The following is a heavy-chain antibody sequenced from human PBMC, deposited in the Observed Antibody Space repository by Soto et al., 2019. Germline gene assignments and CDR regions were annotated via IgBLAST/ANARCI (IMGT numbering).Heavy chain of an antibody. CDR3: AHRLPPPAGFYFDY. CDR2: IYSNDDK. D-gene: IGHD2-2*01. J-gene: IGHJ4*02. V-gene: IGHV2-5*01. Sequence: QITLKESGPTLVKSTQALTLTCTFSGFSLSTSGVGVGWIRQPPGKALEWLALIYSNDDKRYSPSLKSRLTVTKDTSKNQVVLTMTNMDPVDTATYYCAHRLPPPAGFYFDYWGQGTMVTVSS. CDR1: GFSLSTSGVG.